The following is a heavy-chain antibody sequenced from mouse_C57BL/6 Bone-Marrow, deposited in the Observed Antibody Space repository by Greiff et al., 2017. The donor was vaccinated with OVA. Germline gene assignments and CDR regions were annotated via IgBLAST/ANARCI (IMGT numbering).Heavy chain of an antibody. J-gene: IGHJ1*03. D-gene: IGHD1-1*01. CDR1: GFTFSDFY. CDR3: ARDAPAGSTWYFDV. V-gene: IGHV7-1*01. Sequence: EVQVVESGGGLVQSGRSLRLSCATSGFTFSDFYMEWVRQAPGKGLEWIAASRNKANDYTTKYSASVKGRFIVSRDTSQSIFYLQMKALRAEDTAIYYCARDAPAGSTWYFDVWGTGTTVTVSS. CDR2: SRNKANDYTT.